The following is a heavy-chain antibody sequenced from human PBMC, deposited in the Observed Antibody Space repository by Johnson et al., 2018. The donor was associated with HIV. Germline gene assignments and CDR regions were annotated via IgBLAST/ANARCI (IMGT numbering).Heavy chain of an antibody. CDR3: AKGGVLAAGTEGYAFDI. CDR2: IRYDGCNK. V-gene: IGHV3-30*02. D-gene: IGHD6-13*01. Sequence: VQLVESGGGVVQPGGSLRLSCAASGFTFSSYGMHWVRQAPGKGLEWVAFIRYDGCNKDSADSVRGRFTISRDNSKNTLYLQMNSLRAEDTAVYYCAKGGVLAAGTEGYAFDIWGQGTMVTVSS. CDR1: GFTFSSYG. J-gene: IGHJ3*02.